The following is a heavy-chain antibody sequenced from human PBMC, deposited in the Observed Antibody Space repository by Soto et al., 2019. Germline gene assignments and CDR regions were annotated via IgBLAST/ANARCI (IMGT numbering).Heavy chain of an antibody. CDR1: GYTFTGSG. V-gene: IGHV1-18*01. D-gene: IGHD5-12*01. J-gene: IGHJ5*02. Sequence: ASVKVSCKASGYTFTGSGISWVRQAPGQGLEWMGWISAYNGNTNYAQKLQGRVTMTTDTSTSTAYMELRSLRSDDTAVYYCARDSVSGTRGYSGYADINWFDPWGQGTLVTVS. CDR2: ISAYNGNT. CDR3: ARDSVSGTRGYSGYADINWFDP.